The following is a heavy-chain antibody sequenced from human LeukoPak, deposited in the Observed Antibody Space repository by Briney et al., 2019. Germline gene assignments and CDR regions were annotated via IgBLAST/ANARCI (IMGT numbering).Heavy chain of an antibody. Sequence: SQTVSLTCIVSGGSISSGGYYWSWIRQHPGKGLEWIGYIYYSGSTYYNPSLKSRVTISVDTSKNQFSLKLSSVTAADTAVYYCARSREQWLVLHNWFDPWGQGTLVTVSS. CDR2: IYYSGST. D-gene: IGHD6-19*01. CDR1: GGSISSGGYY. V-gene: IGHV4-31*03. J-gene: IGHJ5*02. CDR3: ARSREQWLVLHNWFDP.